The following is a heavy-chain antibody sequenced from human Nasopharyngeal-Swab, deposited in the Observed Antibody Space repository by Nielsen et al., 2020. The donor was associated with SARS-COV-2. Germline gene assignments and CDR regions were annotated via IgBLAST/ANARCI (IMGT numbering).Heavy chain of an antibody. D-gene: IGHD5-12*01. V-gene: IGHV4-39*01. J-gene: IGHJ6*02. CDR1: GDSISSSSYF. CDR2: TYYTRST. CDR3: ARSRGSSYYFHGMDI. Sequence: SDTLSLTCAVSGDSISSSSYFWGWILLPPGKGLQWIGITYYTRSTYDSPSFRSRVTMSVDTSKNQFSLELRSLTAADTAVYYCARSRGSSYYFHGMDIWGQGTTVTVSS.